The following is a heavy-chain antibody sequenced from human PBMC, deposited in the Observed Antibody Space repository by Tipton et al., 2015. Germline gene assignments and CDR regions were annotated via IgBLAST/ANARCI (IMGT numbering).Heavy chain of an antibody. D-gene: IGHD1-26*01. CDR1: GFTFRDYS. V-gene: IGHV3-21*01. CDR2: ISSSSGYI. J-gene: IGHJ6*02. CDR3: AKGQVGAGGGDMDV. Sequence: SLRLSCAASGFTFRDYSMNWVRQAPGKGLECVSSISSSSGYIHYADSVKGRFTISRDNSKNTLYLQMSSLRAEDTAVYYCAKGQVGAGGGDMDVWGQGTAVTVSS.